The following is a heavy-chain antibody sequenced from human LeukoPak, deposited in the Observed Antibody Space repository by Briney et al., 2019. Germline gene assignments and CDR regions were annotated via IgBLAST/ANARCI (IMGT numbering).Heavy chain of an antibody. D-gene: IGHD3-9*01. V-gene: IGHV4-59*01. CDR3: ASTYYDILYSGFDI. CDR2: IYYSGST. CDR1: GGSISSYY. Sequence: SETLSLTCTVSGGSISSYYWSWIRQPPGKGLEWIGYIYYSGSTNYNPSLKSRVAISVDTSKNQFSLKLSSVTAADTAVYYCASTYYDILYSGFDIWGQGTMVTVSS. J-gene: IGHJ3*02.